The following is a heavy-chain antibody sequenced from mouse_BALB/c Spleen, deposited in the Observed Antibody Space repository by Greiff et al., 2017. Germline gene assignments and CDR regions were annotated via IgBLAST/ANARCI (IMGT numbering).Heavy chain of an antibody. Sequence: QVQLQQSGAELVRPGASVTLSCKASGYTFTDYEMHWVKQTPVHGLEWIGAIDPETGGTAYNQKFKGKATLTADKSSSTAYMELRSLTSEDSAVYYCTRPGDGYSFAYWGQGTLVTVSA. J-gene: IGHJ3*01. V-gene: IGHV1-15*01. CDR3: TRPGDGYSFAY. D-gene: IGHD2-3*01. CDR2: IDPETGGT. CDR1: GYTFTDYE.